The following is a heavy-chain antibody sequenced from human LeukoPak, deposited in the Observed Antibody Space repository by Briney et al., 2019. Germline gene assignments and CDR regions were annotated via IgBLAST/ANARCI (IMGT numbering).Heavy chain of an antibody. D-gene: IGHD2-2*01. CDR3: ARVIGYCSSTSCFGYFDY. CDR2: IYYSGST. CDR1: AGSISSYY. Sequence: PSETLSLTCTVSAGSISSYYWSWIRQPPGQGLEWVGYIYYSGSTNYNPSLKSRVTTSVDTSKNQLSLKLSSVTAADTAVYYCARVIGYCSSTSCFGYFDYWGQGTLVTVSS. V-gene: IGHV4-59*08. J-gene: IGHJ4*02.